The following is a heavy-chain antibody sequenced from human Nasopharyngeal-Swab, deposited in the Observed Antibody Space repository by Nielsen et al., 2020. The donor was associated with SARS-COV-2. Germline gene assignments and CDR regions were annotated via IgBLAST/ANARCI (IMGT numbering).Heavy chain of an antibody. Sequence: SETLSLTCAVYGGSFSGYYWSWIRQPPGKGLEWIGEINHSGSTNYNPSLKSRVTISVDKSKNQFSLKLSSVTAADTAVYYCARLPHRDTAMVKAVVLASSGHGTLVTVSS. J-gene: IGHJ5*01. CDR1: GGSFSGYY. V-gene: IGHV4-34*01. D-gene: IGHD5-18*01. CDR2: INHSGST. CDR3: ARLPHRDTAMVKAVVLAS.